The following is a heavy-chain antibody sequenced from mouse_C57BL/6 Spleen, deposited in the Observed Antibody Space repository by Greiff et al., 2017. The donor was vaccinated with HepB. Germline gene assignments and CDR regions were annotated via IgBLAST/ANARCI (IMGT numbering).Heavy chain of an antibody. D-gene: IGHD4-1*01. CDR1: GFTFSSYA. CDR3: TRLNWDYAMDY. J-gene: IGHJ4*01. V-gene: IGHV5-9-1*02. CDR2: ISSGGDYT. Sequence: EVKLMESGEGLVKPGGSLKLSCAASGFTFSSYAMSWVRQTPEKRLEWVAYISSGGDYTYYADTVKGRFTISTDNARNTLYLQMSSLNSEDTAMYYCTRLNWDYAMDYWGQGTSVTVSS.